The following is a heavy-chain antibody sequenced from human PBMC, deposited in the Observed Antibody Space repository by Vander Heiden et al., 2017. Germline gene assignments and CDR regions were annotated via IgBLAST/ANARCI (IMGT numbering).Heavy chain of an antibody. CDR3: ARTLEELRYFVPVGYGMDV. D-gene: IGHD3-9*01. V-gene: IGHV3-53*02. Sequence: EVQLVATGGGLIQPGGSLRLSCAASGFTVSSNYMSWVRQAPGKGLEWVSVIYSGGSTYYADSVKGRFTISRDNSKNTLYLQMNSLRAEDTAVYYCARTLEELRYFVPVGYGMDVWGQGTTVTVSS. CDR2: IYSGGST. J-gene: IGHJ6*02. CDR1: GFTVSSNY.